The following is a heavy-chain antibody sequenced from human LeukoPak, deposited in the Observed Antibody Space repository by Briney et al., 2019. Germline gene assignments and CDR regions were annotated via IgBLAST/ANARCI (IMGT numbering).Heavy chain of an antibody. Sequence: SSVKVSCKASRRSFSSSAISCVRQAPGQWLECMGGIIPIWGTADYAQKFQGRVTITADESTSTAYMELSSLRSEDTAVYYCARDTDDYYDSSGYLTNIIWGQGTMVTVSS. J-gene: IGHJ3*02. CDR1: RRSFSSSA. CDR2: IIPIWGTA. D-gene: IGHD3-22*01. CDR3: ARDTDDYYDSSGYLTNII. V-gene: IGHV1-69*01.